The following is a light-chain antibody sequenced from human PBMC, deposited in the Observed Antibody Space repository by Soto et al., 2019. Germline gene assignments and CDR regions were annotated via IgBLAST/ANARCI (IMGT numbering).Light chain of an antibody. CDR2: TSS. Sequence: DIQLTQSPSFLSASVGDRVTITCRASQGISSYLAWYQQIPGKAPKLLIYTSSTLQGGVPSRFSGRGSGTDFPLTISSLQPEDFATYYCQHLPCYPRTFGQGTKVEI. CDR3: QHLPCYPRT. CDR1: QGISSY. V-gene: IGKV1-9*01. J-gene: IGKJ1*01.